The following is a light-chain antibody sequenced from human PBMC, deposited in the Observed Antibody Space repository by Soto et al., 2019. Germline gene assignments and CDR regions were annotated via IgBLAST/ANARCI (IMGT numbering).Light chain of an antibody. CDR3: QHVNNWPRT. CDR2: DTS. Sequence: DIVMTQSPASLSVSPGEGATLSCRASQSVSTNLAWYQHKPGQAPRLLIYDTSTRATGIPARFSGSGSGTEFTLTISNVQSEDFAVYYCQHVNNWPRTFGQGTKVEI. J-gene: IGKJ1*01. V-gene: IGKV3-15*01. CDR1: QSVSTN.